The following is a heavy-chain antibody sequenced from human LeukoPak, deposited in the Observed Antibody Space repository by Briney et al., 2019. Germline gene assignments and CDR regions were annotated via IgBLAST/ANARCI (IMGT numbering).Heavy chain of an antibody. J-gene: IGHJ3*01. D-gene: IGHD3-10*01. CDR1: GYSFTSYA. Sequence: ASVKVSCXASGYSFTSYALAWVRQAPGQGLEWVGWISAYNGGTAYAQKLQDRVTLTTDTATRTVYIELRSLTSDYTAKYCCARASRMVRGAFDVWGQGTMVTVSS. CDR3: ARASRMVRGAFDV. CDR2: ISAYNGGT. V-gene: IGHV1-18*01.